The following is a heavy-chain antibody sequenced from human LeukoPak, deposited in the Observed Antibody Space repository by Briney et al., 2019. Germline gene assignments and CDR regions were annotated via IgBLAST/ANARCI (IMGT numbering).Heavy chain of an antibody. D-gene: IGHD3-16*02. CDR2: IYYSGST. J-gene: IGHJ3*02. Sequence: SETLSLTCTVSGGSISSSSYYWGWIRQPPGKGLEWIGSIYYSGSTYYNPSLKSRVTISVDTSKNQFSLKLSSVTAADTAVYYCARHPVSYVWGSYRRHDAFDIRGQGTMVTVSS. V-gene: IGHV4-39*01. CDR3: ARHPVSYVWGSYRRHDAFDI. CDR1: GGSISSSSYY.